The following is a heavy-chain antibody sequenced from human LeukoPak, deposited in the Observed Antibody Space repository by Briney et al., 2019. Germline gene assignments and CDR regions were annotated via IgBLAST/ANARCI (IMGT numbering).Heavy chain of an antibody. CDR2: IYYSGST. CDR1: GGSISSSSYY. V-gene: IGHV4-39*01. J-gene: IGHJ5*02. Sequence: SETLSLTCTVSGGSISSSSYYWGWIRQPPGKGLEWIGSIYYSGSTYYNPSLKSRVTISVDTSKNQFSLKLSSVTAADTAVYYCARLSTRAGAWGQGTLVTVSS. CDR3: ARLSTRAGA. D-gene: IGHD3-16*02.